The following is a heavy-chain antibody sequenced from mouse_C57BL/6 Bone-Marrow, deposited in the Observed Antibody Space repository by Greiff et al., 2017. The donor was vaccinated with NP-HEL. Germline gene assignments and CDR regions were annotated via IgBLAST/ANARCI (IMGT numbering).Heavy chain of an antibody. V-gene: IGHV3-6*01. Sequence: EVKLVESGPGLVKPSQSLSLTCSVTGYSITSGYYWNWIRQFPGNKLEWMGYISYDGSNNYNPSLKNRISITRDTSKNQFFLKLNSVTTEDTATYYCATYSNYVSMDYWGQGTSVTVSS. J-gene: IGHJ4*01. D-gene: IGHD2-5*01. CDR1: GYSITSGYY. CDR2: ISYDGSN. CDR3: ATYSNYVSMDY.